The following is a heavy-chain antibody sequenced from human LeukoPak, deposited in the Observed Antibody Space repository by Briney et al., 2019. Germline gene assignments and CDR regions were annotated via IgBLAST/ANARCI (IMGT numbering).Heavy chain of an antibody. CDR1: GGSISSSSYY. J-gene: IGHJ4*02. V-gene: IGHV4-39*01. CDR2: IYYSGST. CDR3: ARRAVADDY. Sequence: SETLSLTCTVSGGSISSSSYYWGLIRQPPGKGLEWIGSIYYSGSTYYNPSLKSRVTISVDTSKNQFSLKLSSVTAADTAVYYCARRAVADDYWGQGTLVTVSS. D-gene: IGHD6-19*01.